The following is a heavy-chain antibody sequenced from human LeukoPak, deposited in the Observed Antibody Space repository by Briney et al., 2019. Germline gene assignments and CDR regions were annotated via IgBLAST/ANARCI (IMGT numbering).Heavy chain of an antibody. Sequence: SLRLSCAASGFTFDDYAMHWVRPAPGKGLEWVSGISWNSGSIGYADSVKGRFTISRDNAKNSLYLQMNSLRGEETALYYCAKAHSSGPYYYGMDVWGQGTTVTVSS. D-gene: IGHD6-25*01. V-gene: IGHV3-9*01. CDR1: GFTFDDYA. CDR3: AKAHSSGPYYYGMDV. J-gene: IGHJ6*02. CDR2: ISWNSGSI.